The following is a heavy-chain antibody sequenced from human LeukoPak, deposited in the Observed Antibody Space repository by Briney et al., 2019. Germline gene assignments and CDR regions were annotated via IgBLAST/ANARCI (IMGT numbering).Heavy chain of an antibody. CDR1: GYSISSGYY. D-gene: IGHD1-26*01. CDR3: ARERGSYYEP. Sequence: SETLSLTCTVSGYSISSGYYWGWIRRPPGKGLEWIGSIYHSGSTYYNPSLKSRVTISVDTSKNQFSLKLSSVTAADTAVYYCARERGSYYEPWGQGTLVTVSS. CDR2: IYHSGST. V-gene: IGHV4-38-2*02. J-gene: IGHJ5*02.